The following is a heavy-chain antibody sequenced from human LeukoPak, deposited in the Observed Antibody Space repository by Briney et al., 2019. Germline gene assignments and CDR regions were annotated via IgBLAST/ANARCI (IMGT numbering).Heavy chain of an antibody. CDR3: ARCVQQLPDY. V-gene: IGHV4-39*01. Sequence: SETLPLTCTVSGGSISSSSYYWGWIRQPPGKGLEWIGSIYYSGSTYYSPSLKSRVTISVDTSKNQFSLKLSSVTAADTAVYYCARCVQQLPDYWGQGTLVTVSS. CDR2: IYYSGST. CDR1: GGSISSSSYY. D-gene: IGHD6-13*01. J-gene: IGHJ4*02.